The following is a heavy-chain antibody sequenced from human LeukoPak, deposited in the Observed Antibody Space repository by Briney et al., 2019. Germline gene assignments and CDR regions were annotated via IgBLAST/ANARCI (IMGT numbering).Heavy chain of an antibody. J-gene: IGHJ4*02. V-gene: IGHV3-21*01. CDR2: ISNSGNYI. D-gene: IGHD6-13*01. Sequence: GGSLRLSCAASGFTFSSYYMSWVRQAPGKGLEWVSSISNSGNYIYYTDSLKGRFTISRDNAKKSLYLQMNSLRAEDTAVYYCAKDAAGPEYWGQGTLVTVSS. CDR1: GFTFSSYY. CDR3: AKDAAGPEY.